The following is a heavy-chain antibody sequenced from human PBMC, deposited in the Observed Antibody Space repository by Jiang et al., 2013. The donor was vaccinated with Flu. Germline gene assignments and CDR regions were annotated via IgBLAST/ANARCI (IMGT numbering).Heavy chain of an antibody. CDR2: ISSNGGST. CDR3: VSGEWELLFDY. J-gene: IGHJ4*02. D-gene: IGHD1-26*01. Sequence: TFSSYAMHWVRQAPGKGLEYVSAISSNGGSTYYADSVKGRFTISRDNSKNTLYLQMSSLRAEDTAVYYCVSGEWELLFDYWGQGTLVTVSS. V-gene: IGHV3-64D*09. CDR1: TFSSYA.